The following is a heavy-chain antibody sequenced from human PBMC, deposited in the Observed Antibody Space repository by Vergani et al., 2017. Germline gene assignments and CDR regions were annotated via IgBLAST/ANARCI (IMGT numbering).Heavy chain of an antibody. V-gene: IGHV4-30-4*08. CDR1: GGSISSGDYY. Sequence: QVQLQESGPGLVKPSQTLSLTCTVSGGSISSGDYYWSLLHQPPGKGLELIRYISYSGSTYYNPSLKSRVTISVDTSKNQFSLKLSSVTAADTAVYYCARDQAYPGAGGMDVWGQGTTVTVSS. J-gene: IGHJ6*02. CDR3: ARDQAYPGAGGMDV. CDR2: ISYSGST.